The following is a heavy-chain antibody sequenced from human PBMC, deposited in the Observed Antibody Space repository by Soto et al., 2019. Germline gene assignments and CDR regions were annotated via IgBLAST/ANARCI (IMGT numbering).Heavy chain of an antibody. CDR3: TRGQNSGQSTDYYPSFDY. J-gene: IGHJ4*02. CDR1: GFTFSNYA. CDR2: ISGEGRTT. D-gene: IGHD3-22*01. Sequence: GGSLRLSCAASGFTFSNYAMHWVRQAPGKGLEYVSAISGEGRTTYYADTVKGRFTISRDNSKNKQKLQMGSLKAEDMEVYYCTRGQNSGQSTDYYPSFDYWGQGT. V-gene: IGHV3-64*02.